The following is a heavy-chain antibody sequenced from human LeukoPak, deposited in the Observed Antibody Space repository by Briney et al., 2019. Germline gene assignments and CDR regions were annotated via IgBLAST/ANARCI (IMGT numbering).Heavy chain of an antibody. CDR2: IYPGDSHT. V-gene: IGHV5-51*01. D-gene: IGHD2-8*01. CDR3: ARQESAQWDVFDI. Sequence: GESLKISCKGSGYKFTNYWIGWVRQMPGKGLEWMGIIYPGDSHTIYSPSFQGQVTISADKSINTAYLQWSSLKASDTAMYYCARQESAQWDVFDIWGQGTMVAVSS. CDR1: GYKFTNYW. J-gene: IGHJ3*02.